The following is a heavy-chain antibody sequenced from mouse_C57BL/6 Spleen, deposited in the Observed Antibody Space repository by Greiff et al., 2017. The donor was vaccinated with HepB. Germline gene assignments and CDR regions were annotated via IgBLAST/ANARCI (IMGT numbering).Heavy chain of an antibody. D-gene: IGHD2-4*01. Sequence: QVQLKESGPELVKPGASVKISCKASGYAFSSSWMNWVKQRPGKGLEWIGRIYPGDGDTNYNGKFKGKATLTADKSSSTAYMQLSSLTSEDSAVYFCARVGDYGAMDYWGQGTSVTVSS. CDR3: ARVGDYGAMDY. CDR1: GYAFSSSW. J-gene: IGHJ4*01. V-gene: IGHV1-82*01. CDR2: IYPGDGDT.